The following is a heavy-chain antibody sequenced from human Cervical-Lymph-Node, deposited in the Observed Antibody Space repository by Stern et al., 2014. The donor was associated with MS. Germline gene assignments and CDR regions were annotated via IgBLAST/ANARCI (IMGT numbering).Heavy chain of an antibody. J-gene: IGHJ4*02. CDR1: GYTFTSYG. CDR2: VSPYIGGT. Sequence: QVQLVQSGAEVKKPGASVKVSCETSGYTFTSYGISWIRQVPGQGLEWMGWVSPYIGGTNFSQKFQGRVTMTTDSSTNSVYMELRSLRSDDTAVYFCARDRWGSHDIGGTYYRFWGQGTPITVSS. CDR3: ARDRWGSHDIGGTYYRF. D-gene: IGHD3-22*01. V-gene: IGHV1-18*01.